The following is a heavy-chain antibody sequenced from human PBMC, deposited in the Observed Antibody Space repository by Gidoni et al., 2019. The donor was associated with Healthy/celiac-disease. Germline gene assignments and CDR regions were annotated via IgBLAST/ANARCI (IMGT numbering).Heavy chain of an antibody. J-gene: IGHJ4*02. Sequence: EVQLLESGGGLVQPGGSLRLSCAASGVTFSSYAMSWVRQAPGKGLEWVSAISGSGGSTYYADSVKGRFTISRDNSKNTLYLQMNILRAEDTAVYYCAKGKDDYGDLTPSDYWGQGTLVTVSS. CDR1: GVTFSSYA. CDR3: AKGKDDYGDLTPSDY. V-gene: IGHV3-23*01. CDR2: ISGSGGST. D-gene: IGHD4-17*01.